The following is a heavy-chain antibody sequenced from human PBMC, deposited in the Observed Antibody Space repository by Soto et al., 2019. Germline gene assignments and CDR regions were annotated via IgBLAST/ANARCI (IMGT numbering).Heavy chain of an antibody. CDR3: ASSVTDYYYYGMDV. V-gene: IGHV5-10-1*01. CDR1: GYSFTSYW. CDR2: IDPSDSYT. D-gene: IGHD4-4*01. Sequence: PGESLXISCKGSGYSFTSYWISWARQMPGKGLEWMGRIDPSDSYTNYSPSFQGHVTISADKSISTAYLQWSSLKASDTAMYYCASSVTDYYYYGMDVWGQGTTVTVSS. J-gene: IGHJ6*02.